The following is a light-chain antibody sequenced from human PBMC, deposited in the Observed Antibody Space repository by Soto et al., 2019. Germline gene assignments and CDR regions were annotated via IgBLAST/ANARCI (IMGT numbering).Light chain of an antibody. J-gene: IGKJ5*01. CDR2: GAS. Sequence: EIVMTQSPATLSVSPGERATLSCRASQSVSSNLAWYQQKPGQAPRLLIYGASTRATGIPARFSGSGSGTEFTLTSSSLHSEDVAVYYCQQYNNWITFGQGTRLEIK. CDR3: QQYNNWIT. CDR1: QSVSSN. V-gene: IGKV3-15*01.